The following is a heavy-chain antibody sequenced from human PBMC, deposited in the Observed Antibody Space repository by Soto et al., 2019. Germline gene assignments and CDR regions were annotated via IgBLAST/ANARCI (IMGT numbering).Heavy chain of an antibody. CDR2: IYYSGST. CDR3: ARDEYYDSSGYYYHWFDP. J-gene: IGHJ5*02. CDR1: GGSISSYY. Sequence: PSETLSLTCTVSGGSISSYYLSCIRQPPGKGLEWIGYIYYSGSTNYNPSPKSRVTISVYTSKNQFSLKLSSVTAAGTAVYYGARDEYYDSSGYYYHWFDPWAQGTLVPVSS. D-gene: IGHD3-22*01. V-gene: IGHV4-59*01.